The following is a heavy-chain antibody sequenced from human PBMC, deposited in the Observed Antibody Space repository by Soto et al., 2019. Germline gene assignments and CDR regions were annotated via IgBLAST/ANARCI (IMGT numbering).Heavy chain of an antibody. CDR1: GFTFTSSA. CDR3: AAESGGRSGYFT. D-gene: IGHD3-22*01. CDR2: IVVGSGTT. J-gene: IGHJ5*02. V-gene: IGHV1-58*01. Sequence: SVKVSCKASGFTFTSSAVQWVRQARGQRLEWIGWIVVGSGTTNYAQKFQERVTITRDMSTSTAYMELSSLRSEDTAVYYCAAESGGRSGYFTWGQGTRVTVSS.